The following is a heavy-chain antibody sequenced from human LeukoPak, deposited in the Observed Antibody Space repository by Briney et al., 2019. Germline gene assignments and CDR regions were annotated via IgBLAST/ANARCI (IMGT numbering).Heavy chain of an antibody. Sequence: ASVKVSCKASGYTFTGYYMHWVRQAPGQGLEWMGWINPNSGGTNYAQKFQGRVTLTTDTSTGTAYMELRSLRSDDTAVYYCARRKAIVVSGNDFWGQGTLVTVSS. V-gene: IGHV1-2*02. D-gene: IGHD6-19*01. CDR1: GYTFTGYY. CDR2: INPNSGGT. J-gene: IGHJ4*02. CDR3: ARRKAIVVSGNDF.